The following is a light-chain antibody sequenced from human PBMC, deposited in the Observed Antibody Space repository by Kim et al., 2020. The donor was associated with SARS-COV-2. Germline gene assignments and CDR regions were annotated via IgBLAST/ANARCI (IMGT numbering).Light chain of an antibody. CDR1: SSDVGGYTY. Sequence: QSFTISCTGTSSDVGGYTYVSWYQQHPGKVPKLMIYDVSNRPSGVPNRFSASKSGNTASLTISGLQAEDEADYYCSSYTSSTTNYVFGTGTKVTVL. CDR3: SSYTSSTTNYV. J-gene: IGLJ1*01. CDR2: DVS. V-gene: IGLV2-14*03.